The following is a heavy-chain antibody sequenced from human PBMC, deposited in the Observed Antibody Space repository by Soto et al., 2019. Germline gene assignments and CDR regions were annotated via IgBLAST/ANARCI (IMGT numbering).Heavy chain of an antibody. D-gene: IGHD1-26*01. CDR2: IYYSGST. J-gene: IGHJ4*02. V-gene: IGHV4-31*03. CDR1: GGSISSGGYY. CDR3: ARVSSGSYQVDY. Sequence: PSETLSLTCTVSGGSISSGGYYWSWIRQHPGKGLEWIGYIYYSGSTYYNPSLKSRVTISVDTSKNQFSLKLSSVTAADTAVYYCARVSSGSYQVDYWGQGTLVTVSS.